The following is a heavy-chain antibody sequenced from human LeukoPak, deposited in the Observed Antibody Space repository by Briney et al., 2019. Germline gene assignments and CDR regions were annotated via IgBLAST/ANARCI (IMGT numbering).Heavy chain of an antibody. Sequence: HPGGSLRLSCVASGFTFSTYSMNWVRQAPGKGLEWVSYITSSSSAKYYADSVKGRFTISRDNAENSLYLQMNSLRAEDTAVYYCTRDQEGSDYWGQGTLVTVSS. CDR1: GFTFSTYS. J-gene: IGHJ4*02. V-gene: IGHV3-48*01. CDR2: ITSSSSAK. CDR3: TRDQEGSDY.